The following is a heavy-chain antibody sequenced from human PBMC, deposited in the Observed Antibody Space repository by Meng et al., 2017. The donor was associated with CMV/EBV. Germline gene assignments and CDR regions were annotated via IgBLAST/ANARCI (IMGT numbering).Heavy chain of an antibody. Sequence: GESLKISCTASGFTFGDYAMGWVRQAPGKGLEWVGFIRSKAYGGTTEYAASVKGRFTISRDDSKSIAYLQMNSLKTEDTAVYYCTREQLVRIWGQGTLVTVSS. CDR1: GFTFGDYA. D-gene: IGHD6-6*01. V-gene: IGHV3-49*04. CDR3: TREQLVRI. CDR2: IRSKAYGGTT. J-gene: IGHJ4*02.